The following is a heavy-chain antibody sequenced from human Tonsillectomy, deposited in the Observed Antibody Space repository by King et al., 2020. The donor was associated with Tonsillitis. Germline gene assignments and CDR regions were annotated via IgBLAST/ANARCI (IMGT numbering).Heavy chain of an antibody. CDR1: GFTFSSYS. CDR3: ARGGSPGGWYLDY. D-gene: IGHD6-19*01. CDR2: XXXSXXXI. J-gene: IGHJ4*02. V-gene: IGHV3-21*01. Sequence: VQLVESGGGLVKPGGSLRLSCATSGFTFSSYSMNWVRQAPGKGXXWXXXXXXSXXXISSXDSVKGRFTISRDNAKNSLYLQMNXLRAEDTAVYYCARGGSPGGWYLDYWGQGTLVTVSS.